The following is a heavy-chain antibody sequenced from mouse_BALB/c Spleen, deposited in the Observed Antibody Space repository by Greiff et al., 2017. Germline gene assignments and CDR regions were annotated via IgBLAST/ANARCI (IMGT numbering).Heavy chain of an antibody. CDR1: GFTFTDYY. J-gene: IGHJ4*01. CDR3: ARRIYAMDY. V-gene: IGHV7-3*02. Sequence: EVQRVESGGGLVQPGGSLRLSCATSGFTFTDYYMSWVRQPPGKALEWLGFIRNKANGYTTEYSASVKGRFTISRDNSQSILYLQMNTLRAEDSATYYCARRIYAMDYWGQGTSVTVSS. CDR2: IRNKANGYTT.